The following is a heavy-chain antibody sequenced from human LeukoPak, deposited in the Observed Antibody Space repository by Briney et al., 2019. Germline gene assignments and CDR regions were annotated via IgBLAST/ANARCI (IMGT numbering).Heavy chain of an antibody. Sequence: SETLSLTCTVSGGSISSGDYYWSWIRQPPGKGLEWIGYIYYSGSTYYNPSLKSRVTISVDTSKNQFSLKLSSVTAADTAVYYCARGTDYYDSSGYYQGYYFDYWGQGTLVTVSS. J-gene: IGHJ4*02. D-gene: IGHD3-22*01. CDR3: ARGTDYYDSSGYYQGYYFDY. CDR1: GGSISSGDYY. V-gene: IGHV4-30-4*01. CDR2: IYYSGST.